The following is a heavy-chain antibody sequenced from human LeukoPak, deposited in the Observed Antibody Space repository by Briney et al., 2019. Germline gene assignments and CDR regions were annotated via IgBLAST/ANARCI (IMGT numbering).Heavy chain of an antibody. CDR1: GFTFSSYE. CDR2: ISSSGSTI. CDR3: ARGTWELPTDY. D-gene: IGHD1-26*01. J-gene: IGHJ4*02. Sequence: GGSLRLSCTASGFTFSSYEMNWVRQAPGKGLEWVSYISSSGSTIYYADSVKGRFTISRDNAKNSLYLQMNSLRAEDTAVYYCARGTWELPTDYWGQGTLVTVSS. V-gene: IGHV3-48*03.